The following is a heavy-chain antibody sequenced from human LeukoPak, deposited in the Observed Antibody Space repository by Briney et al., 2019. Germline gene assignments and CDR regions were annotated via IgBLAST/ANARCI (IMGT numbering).Heavy chain of an antibody. D-gene: IGHD3-3*01. J-gene: IGHJ5*02. CDR2: INHSGST. CDR1: GFTFSSYW. V-gene: IGHV4-34*01. CDR3: ARGRYDFWSGPHRWFDP. Sequence: PGGSLRLSCAASGFTFSSYWMSWIRQPPGKGLEWIGEINHSGSTNYNPSLKSRVTISVDTSKNQFSLKLSSVTAADTAVYYCARGRYDFWSGPHRWFDPWGQGTLVTVSS.